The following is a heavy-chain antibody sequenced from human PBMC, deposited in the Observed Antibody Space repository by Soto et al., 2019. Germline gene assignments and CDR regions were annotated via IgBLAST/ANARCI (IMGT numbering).Heavy chain of an antibody. Sequence: ASVNVSFKASGYTFTMYYINLLRQSTGQGLEWMGWMNPNSGNTGYAQKFQGRVTMNRNTSISTAYMELSSLRSEETAVYYCARGRDGNNTLDDYWGQGTMVTVSS. J-gene: IGHJ4*02. V-gene: IGHV1-8*01. CDR1: GYTFTMYY. CDR3: ARGRDGNNTLDDY. CDR2: MNPNSGNT. D-gene: IGHD2-2*02.